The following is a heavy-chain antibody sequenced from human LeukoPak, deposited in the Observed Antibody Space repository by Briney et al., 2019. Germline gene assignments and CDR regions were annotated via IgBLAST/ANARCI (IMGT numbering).Heavy chain of an antibody. CDR2: ISSSSSTI. CDR3: ARVRYSDY. J-gene: IGHJ4*02. D-gene: IGHD1-1*01. V-gene: IGHV3-48*04. Sequence: GGSLRLSCAASGFTFSTYSMNWVRQAPGKGLEWVSYISSSSSTIYYADSVKGRFTISRDNAKNSLYLQMNSLRAEDTAVYYCARVRYSDYWGQGTLVTVSS. CDR1: GFTFSTYS.